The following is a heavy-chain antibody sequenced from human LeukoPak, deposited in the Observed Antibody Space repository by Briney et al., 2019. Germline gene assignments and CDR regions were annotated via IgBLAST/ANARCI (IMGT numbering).Heavy chain of an antibody. V-gene: IGHV1-2*02. D-gene: IGHD6-19*01. J-gene: IGHJ4*02. CDR3: ARGALGGWSPLRY. Sequence: ASVKVSCKASGYTFSSYDINWVRQAPGQGLEWMGWINPNSGGTNYAQKFQGRVTMTRDTSISTAYMELSRLRSDDTAVYYCARGALGGWSPLRYWGQGTLVTVSS. CDR1: GYTFSSYD. CDR2: INPNSGGT.